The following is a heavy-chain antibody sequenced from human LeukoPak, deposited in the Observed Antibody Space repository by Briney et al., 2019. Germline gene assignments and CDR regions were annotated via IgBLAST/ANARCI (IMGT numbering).Heavy chain of an antibody. V-gene: IGHV3-30*18. J-gene: IGHJ3*02. CDR2: ISYDGSNK. CDR1: GFTFSSYS. D-gene: IGHD5-12*01. CDR3: AKVGPATPVFHEVDIVATTDHAFDI. Sequence: PGGSLRLSCAASGFTFSSYSMHWVRQAPGKGLEWVAVISYDGSNKYYADSVKGRFTISRDNSKNTLYLQMNSLRAEDTAVYYCAKVGPATPVFHEVDIVATTDHAFDIWGQGTMVTVSS.